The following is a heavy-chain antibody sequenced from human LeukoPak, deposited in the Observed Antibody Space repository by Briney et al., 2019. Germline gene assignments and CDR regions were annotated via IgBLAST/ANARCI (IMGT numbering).Heavy chain of an antibody. CDR3: ARDLPFED. Sequence: ASVTVSCKASGYTFTNYHLHWVRQAPGQGLEWMGRIYPSSGGTNYAHKFQGRITLTTDTSNNTAYMELSRLRFDDTAVYYCARDLPFEDWGQGTLVTVSS. CDR1: GYTFTNYH. D-gene: IGHD2/OR15-2a*01. V-gene: IGHV1-2*06. CDR2: IYPSSGGT. J-gene: IGHJ4*02.